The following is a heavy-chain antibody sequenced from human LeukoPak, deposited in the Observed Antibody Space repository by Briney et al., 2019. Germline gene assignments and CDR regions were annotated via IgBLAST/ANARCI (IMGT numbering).Heavy chain of an antibody. Sequence: SETLSLTCAVSGGSISSFYWSWVRQPPGKGLEGVGYISYGGGTTYNPSLKRRVSMSIDTSKNQFSLRLSSVTAADTALYYCARVGDTSGYFYYFDYWGQGTLVTVSS. V-gene: IGHV4-59*08. J-gene: IGHJ4*02. CDR1: GGSISSFY. CDR3: ARVGDTSGYFYYFDY. CDR2: ISYGGGT. D-gene: IGHD3-22*01.